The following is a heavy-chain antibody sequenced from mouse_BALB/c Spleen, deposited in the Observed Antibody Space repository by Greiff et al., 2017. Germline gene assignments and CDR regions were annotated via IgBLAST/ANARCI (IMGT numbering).Heavy chain of an antibody. D-gene: IGHD2-10*02. Sequence: VQVVESGPSLVQPSQSLSITCTVSGFSLTSYGVHWVRQSPGKGLEWLGVIWRGGSTDYNAAFMSRLSITKDNSKSQVFFKMNSLQADDTAIYYCAKKEYGNYGAMDYWGQGTSVTVSS. CDR3: AKKEYGNYGAMDY. J-gene: IGHJ4*01. V-gene: IGHV2-5-1*01. CDR2: IWRGGST. CDR1: GFSLTSYG.